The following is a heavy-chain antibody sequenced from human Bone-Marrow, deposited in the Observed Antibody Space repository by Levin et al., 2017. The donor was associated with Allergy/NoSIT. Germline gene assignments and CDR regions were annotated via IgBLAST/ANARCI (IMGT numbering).Heavy chain of an antibody. CDR3: ARAWHWGFATADAFDI. D-gene: IGHD7-27*01. V-gene: IGHV4-39*01. J-gene: IGHJ3*02. CDR2: IYYSGST. CDR1: GGSITNNNYY. Sequence: SETLSLTCTVSGGSITNNNYYWGWIRQPPGKGLEWIGSIYYSGSTYYNPSLKSRLAISVDTSKKQVSLKLSSVAATDTSVYYGARAWHWGFATADAFDIWGQGAMVIVSS.